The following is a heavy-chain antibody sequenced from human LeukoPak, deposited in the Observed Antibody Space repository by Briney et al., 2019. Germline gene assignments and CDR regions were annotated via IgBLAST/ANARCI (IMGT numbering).Heavy chain of an antibody. CDR2: ISGSGGST. D-gene: IGHD7-27*01. J-gene: IGHJ4*02. CDR3: ARKLGTVDDY. V-gene: IGHV3-23*01. CDR1: GFTFSSYA. Sequence: GGSLRLSCAASGFTFSSYAMNWVRQAPGKGLEWVSTISGSGGSTYSADSVKGRFTISRDNSKNTLYLQMNSLRVEDTVMYYCARKLGTVDDYWGQGTLVTVSS.